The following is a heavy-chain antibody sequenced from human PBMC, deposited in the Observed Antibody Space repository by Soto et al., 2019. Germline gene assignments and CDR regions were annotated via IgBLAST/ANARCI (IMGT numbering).Heavy chain of an antibody. Sequence: EVQLVESGGGLVKPGRSLRLSCAASGFTFDDYAMHWVRQAPGKGLEWVSGISWNSGSIGYADSVKGRFTISRDNAKNSLYLQMNSLRAEDTALYYCAKATTVTTKGAAFDYWGQGTLVTVSS. CDR2: ISWNSGSI. D-gene: IGHD4-17*01. V-gene: IGHV3-9*01. CDR3: AKATTVTTKGAAFDY. J-gene: IGHJ4*02. CDR1: GFTFDDYA.